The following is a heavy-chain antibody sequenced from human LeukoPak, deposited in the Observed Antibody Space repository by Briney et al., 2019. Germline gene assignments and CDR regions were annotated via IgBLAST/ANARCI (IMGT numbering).Heavy chain of an antibody. D-gene: IGHD2-2*01. CDR1: GGSISSGGYY. Sequence: PSQTLSLTCTVSGGSISSGGYYWSWIRQPPGKGLEWIGYIYHSGSTYYNPSLKSRVTISVDRSKNQFSLKLSSVTAADTAVYYCARTPRYCSSTSCQEYFQHWGQGTLVTVSS. CDR2: IYHSGST. V-gene: IGHV4-30-2*01. CDR3: ARTPRYCSSTSCQEYFQH. J-gene: IGHJ1*01.